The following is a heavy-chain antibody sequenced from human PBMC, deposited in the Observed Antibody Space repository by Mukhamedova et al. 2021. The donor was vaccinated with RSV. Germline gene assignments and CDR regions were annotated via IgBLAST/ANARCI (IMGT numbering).Heavy chain of an antibody. CDR2: FNPAGDSA. V-gene: IGHV1-46*01. CDR3: ARGSRVTIFGVVTLLDY. D-gene: IGHD3-3*01. J-gene: IGHJ4*02. Sequence: APGQGLEWMGVFNPAGDSATYAQRFQGRVTMTSDTSTSTAYMHLSGPRSEDTAVYYCARGSRVTIFGVVTLLDYWGQGTLVTVSS.